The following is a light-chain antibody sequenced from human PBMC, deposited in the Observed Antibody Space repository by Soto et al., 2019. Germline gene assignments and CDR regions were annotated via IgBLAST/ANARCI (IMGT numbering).Light chain of an antibody. V-gene: IGKV3-20*01. CDR2: GAA. CDR1: QSVRTSY. J-gene: IGKJ1*01. Sequence: EIVLTQSPGTLSLSPGERATLSCRASQSVRTSYLAWYQQKPGQAPRLLIYGAATRATGSPDRFSGSGFGTDFTLTISRLEPEDFAVYYCQQYGSSPGTFGQGTKVEIK. CDR3: QQYGSSPGT.